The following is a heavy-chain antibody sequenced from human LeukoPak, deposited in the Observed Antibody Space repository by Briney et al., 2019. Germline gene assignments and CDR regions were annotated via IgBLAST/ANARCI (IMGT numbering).Heavy chain of an antibody. Sequence: GGSLRLSCAASGFTFSSYSMNWVRQAPGKGLEWVSSISSSSSYIYYADSVKGRFTISRENAKNSLYLQMNSLRAGDTAVYYCARASGYCSSTSCYIGDAFDIWGQGTMVTVSS. D-gene: IGHD2-2*02. CDR2: ISSSSSYI. V-gene: IGHV3-21*01. CDR3: ARASGYCSSTSCYIGDAFDI. J-gene: IGHJ3*02. CDR1: GFTFSSYS.